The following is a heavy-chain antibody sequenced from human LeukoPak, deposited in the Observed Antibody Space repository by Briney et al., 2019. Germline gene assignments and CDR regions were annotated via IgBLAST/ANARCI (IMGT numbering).Heavy chain of an antibody. CDR1: GFTFSSYD. CDR2: IGTAGDT. CDR3: ARASGYSGYDSFDY. V-gene: IGHV3-13*01. J-gene: IGHJ4*02. Sequence: GGSLRLSCAASGFTFSSYDMHWVRQATGKGLEWVSAIGTAGDTYYPGSVKGRFTISRENAKNSLYLQMNSLRAGDTAVYYCARASGYSGYDSFDYWGQGTLVTVSS. D-gene: IGHD5-12*01.